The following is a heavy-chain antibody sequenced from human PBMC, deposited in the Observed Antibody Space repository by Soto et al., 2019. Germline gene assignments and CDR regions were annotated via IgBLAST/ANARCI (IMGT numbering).Heavy chain of an antibody. CDR1: GGSFSGYY. CDR3: ARGLSSSYYYYGMDV. Sequence: QVQLQQWGAGLLKPSETLSLTCAVYGGSFSGYYWSWIRQPPGKGLEWIGEINHSGSTNYNPSLKSRVTISVDTSKNQFSLKLSSVTAADTAVYYWARGLSSSYYYYGMDVWGQGTTVTVSS. D-gene: IGHD6-13*01. CDR2: INHSGST. J-gene: IGHJ6*02. V-gene: IGHV4-34*01.